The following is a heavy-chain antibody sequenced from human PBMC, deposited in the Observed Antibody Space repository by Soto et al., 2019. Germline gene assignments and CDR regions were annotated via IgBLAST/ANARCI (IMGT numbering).Heavy chain of an antibody. V-gene: IGHV1-8*01. CDR3: VRGDYGDYSHWFDP. CDR1: GYTFTKFD. D-gene: IGHD4-17*01. CDR2: MNPNSGNT. J-gene: IGHJ5*02. Sequence: QVQLVQSGAEVKKPGASVRGSCKASGYTFTKFDINWVRQATGQGLEWMGWMNPNSGNTGYAQKFQGRVTMTRNTSITTAYMELSTLRSEDTAVYYCVRGDYGDYSHWFDPWGQGTLVTVSS.